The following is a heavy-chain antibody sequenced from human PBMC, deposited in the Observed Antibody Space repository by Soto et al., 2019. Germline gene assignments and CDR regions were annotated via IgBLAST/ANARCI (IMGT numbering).Heavy chain of an antibody. CDR3: ARERGFLSEAFDI. J-gene: IGHJ3*02. CDR2: TYYMSQWYH. D-gene: IGHD2-21*01. CDR1: PYIVSINSSA. V-gene: IGHV6-1*01. Sequence: TLSLTWAISPYIVSINSSAWHGIRQSPSGVLDVLGMTYYMSQWYHGYSPFVRRRMTINPDTSMNHFSLHLNSVTPEDTAVYYCARERGFLSEAFDIWGRRTMVTVS.